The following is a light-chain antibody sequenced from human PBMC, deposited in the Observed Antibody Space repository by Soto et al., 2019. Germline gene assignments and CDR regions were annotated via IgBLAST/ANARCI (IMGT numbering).Light chain of an antibody. CDR2: DAS. J-gene: IGKJ1*01. V-gene: IGKV3-20*01. Sequence: EIVLTQSPATLSLSPGQRATLSCRASQSVSSYLAWYQQKPGQAPRLLIYDASSRATGIPDRFSGSGSGTDFTLTISRLEPEDFAVYYCQQYGSSLRAFGQGTKVDI. CDR1: QSVSSY. CDR3: QQYGSSLRA.